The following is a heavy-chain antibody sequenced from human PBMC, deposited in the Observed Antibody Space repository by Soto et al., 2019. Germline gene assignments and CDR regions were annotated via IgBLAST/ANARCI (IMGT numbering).Heavy chain of an antibody. CDR1: GFSLSTSEVG. CDR3: VHRAGMGGNSWRPGN. D-gene: IGHD6-13*01. J-gene: IGHJ4*02. V-gene: IGHV2-5*02. CDR2: LYWDDDK. Sequence: QITLKESGPTLVKPTQTLTLTCTFSGFSLSTSEVGVGWIRQPPGKALEWLALLYWDDDKRYNPSLKSRLTITKDTSKNQVVHTLTTMAPVDTATDYCVHRAGMGGNSWRPGNWGQGNLVTVSS.